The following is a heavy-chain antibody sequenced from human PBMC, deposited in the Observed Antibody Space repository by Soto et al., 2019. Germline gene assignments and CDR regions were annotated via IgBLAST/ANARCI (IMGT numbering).Heavy chain of an antibody. CDR3: ARDSRITMIVVVISAFDI. Sequence: ASVKVSCKASCYTFTSYGSSWVRQAPGQGLEWMGWISAYNGNTNYAQKLQGRVTMTTDTSTSTAYMELRSLRSDDTAVYYCARDSRITMIVVVISAFDIWGQGTMVTVSS. V-gene: IGHV1-18*01. CDR2: ISAYNGNT. D-gene: IGHD3-22*01. CDR1: CYTFTSYG. J-gene: IGHJ3*02.